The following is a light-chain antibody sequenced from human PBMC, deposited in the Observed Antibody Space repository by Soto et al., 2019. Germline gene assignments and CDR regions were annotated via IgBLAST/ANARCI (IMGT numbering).Light chain of an antibody. Sequence: QSVVTQPPSASGTPGQRVTISCSGSNSNIGRDFVYWYQQIPGTAPKLLIYGNDQRPSGVPDRFSGPKSGTSASLAISGLRSEDESDYYCAVWDDSLRGFVFGTGTKVTVL. CDR3: AVWDDSLRGFV. J-gene: IGLJ1*01. V-gene: IGLV1-47*01. CDR2: GND. CDR1: NSNIGRDF.